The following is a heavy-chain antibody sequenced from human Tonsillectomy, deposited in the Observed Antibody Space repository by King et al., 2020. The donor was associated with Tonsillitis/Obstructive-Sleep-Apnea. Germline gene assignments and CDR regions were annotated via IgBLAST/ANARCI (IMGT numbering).Heavy chain of an antibody. V-gene: IGHV3-15*01. CDR3: TTPYCSGGSCSY. D-gene: IGHD2-15*01. J-gene: IGHJ4*02. Sequence: VQLVESGGGLVKPGGSLRLSCAASGFTFSNAWMSWVRQAPGKGLEWVGRIKSKTDGGTTDYAAPVKGRFTISRDDSKNTLYLQMNSLKTEDTAVYYCTTPYCSGGSCSYWGLGTLVTVSS. CDR1: GFTFSNAW. CDR2: IKSKTDGGTT.